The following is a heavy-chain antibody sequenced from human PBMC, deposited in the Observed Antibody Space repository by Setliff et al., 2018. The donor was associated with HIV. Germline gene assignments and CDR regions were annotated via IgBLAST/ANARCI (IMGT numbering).Heavy chain of an antibody. CDR1: GYSISSDYS. CDR3: ARATTGYSSIWYRNGLTYYYYMDV. D-gene: IGHD6-13*01. CDR2: INHSGST. V-gene: IGHV4-38-2*02. Sequence: LSLTCTVSGYSISSDYSWTWIRQPPGRGLEWIGEINHSGSTSYNPSLKSRVSMSVDTSKNQFSLKLSSVTAADTAIFYCARATTGYSSIWYRNGLTYYYYMDVWGRGTKVTVSS. J-gene: IGHJ6*03.